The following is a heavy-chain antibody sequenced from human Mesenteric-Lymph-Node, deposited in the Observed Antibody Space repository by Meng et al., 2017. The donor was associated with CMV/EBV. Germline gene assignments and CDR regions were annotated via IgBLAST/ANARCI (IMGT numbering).Heavy chain of an antibody. CDR1: GFSFSNYE. V-gene: IGHV3-48*03. CDR3: ARVNCSSIACYLTFHFYPMDV. D-gene: IGHD2-2*01. Sequence: GESLKISCAASGFSFSNYEMNWVRQAPGKGLEWVSYISSSTGTIYYADSVRGRFTISRDNANNSLYLQMNSLRAEDTAVYYCARVNCSSIACYLTFHFYPMDVWGQGTTVTVSS. CDR2: ISSSTGTI. J-gene: IGHJ6*02.